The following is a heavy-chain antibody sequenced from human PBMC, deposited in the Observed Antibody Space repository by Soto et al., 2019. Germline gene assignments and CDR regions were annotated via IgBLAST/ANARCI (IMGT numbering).Heavy chain of an antibody. CDR3: AVSNSSSSGSPYYYYYGMDV. J-gene: IGHJ6*02. Sequence: QVQLVQSGAEVKKPGSSVKVSCKASGGTFTSNTITWVRRAPGQGLEWMGGIIPIFGKSNYAQKSQGRVTITAHESRSIAYMELSSLRTEDTAVYYCAVSNSSSSGSPYYYYYGMDVWRQGTTVTVSS. CDR2: IIPIFGKS. D-gene: IGHD6-6*01. CDR1: GGTFTSNT. V-gene: IGHV1-69*01.